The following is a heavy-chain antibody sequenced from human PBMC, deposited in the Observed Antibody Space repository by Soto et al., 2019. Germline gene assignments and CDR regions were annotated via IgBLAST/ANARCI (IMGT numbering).Heavy chain of an antibody. CDR1: SGSISSSNW. D-gene: IGHD3-3*01. CDR2: IYHSGST. V-gene: IGHV4-4*02. Sequence: SETLSLTCAVSSGSISSSNWWSWVRQPPGKGLEWIGEIYHSGSTNYNPSLKSRVTISVDKSKNQFSLKLSSVTAADTAVYYCARAITIPKPSYYYYYMDVWGKGTTVTVSS. J-gene: IGHJ6*03. CDR3: ARAITIPKPSYYYYYMDV.